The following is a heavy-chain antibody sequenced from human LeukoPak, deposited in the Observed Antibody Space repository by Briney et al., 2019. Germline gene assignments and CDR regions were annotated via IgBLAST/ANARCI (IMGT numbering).Heavy chain of an antibody. V-gene: IGHV4-59*11. CDR1: GGSISSHY. CDR3: ARGHCSTTSCQLNWFDP. D-gene: IGHD2-2*01. Sequence: SETLSLTCTVSGGSISSHYWTWIRQPPGKGLEWIGDIYHNGNTNYNPSLKSRVTMSIDTSKNQFSLKLNSLTAADTAVYYCARGHCSTTSCQLNWFDPWGQGTLVTVSS. CDR2: IYHNGNT. J-gene: IGHJ5*02.